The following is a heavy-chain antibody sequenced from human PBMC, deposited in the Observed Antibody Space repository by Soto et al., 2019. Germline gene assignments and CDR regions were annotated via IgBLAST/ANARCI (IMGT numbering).Heavy chain of an antibody. J-gene: IGHJ5*02. D-gene: IGHD4-17*01. CDR2: TDYSGST. CDR3: ARAISVTTPWFDP. V-gene: IGHV4-31*02. Sequence: VQLRESGPGLVKPSQTLSLTCAVSGGSISSGDYYWSWIRQHPGKDLEWIGFTDYSGSTYYHPSLSRRVTISVDTSKNQCSLSLNSVTAADSAVYYCARAISVTTPWFDPWGQGTLVTVSS. CDR1: GGSISSGDYY.